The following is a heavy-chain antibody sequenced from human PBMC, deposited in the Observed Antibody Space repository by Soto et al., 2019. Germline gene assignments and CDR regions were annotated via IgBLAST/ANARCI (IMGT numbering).Heavy chain of an antibody. Sequence: EVQLLESGGGLVQPGGSLRLSCAASGFTFSSYAMSWVRQAPGKGLEWVSAISGSGGSTYYADSVKGRFTISRDNSKNTLYMQMNSLRAEDTAVYYCAKAWGTVGPRCDYLPLDYWGQGTLVTVSS. V-gene: IGHV3-23*01. D-gene: IGHD3-16*01. CDR3: AKAWGTVGPRCDYLPLDY. CDR2: ISGSGGST. J-gene: IGHJ4*02. CDR1: GFTFSSYA.